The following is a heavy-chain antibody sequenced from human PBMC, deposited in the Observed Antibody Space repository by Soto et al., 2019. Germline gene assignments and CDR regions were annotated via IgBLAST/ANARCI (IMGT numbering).Heavy chain of an antibody. CDR1: GGSVSSSTYS. Sequence: QLQLQESGPGLVKPSETLSLTCTVSGGSVSSSTYSWGWIRQPPGKGPEWIGSIYYSGSTYYSPSLKRRVTISADTYKNQFSLKLSSVTAADTAVYYCRSRPVDGSGYDWAYWGQGTLVTVSS. D-gene: IGHD5-12*01. CDR3: RSRPVDGSGYDWAY. CDR2: IYYSGST. V-gene: IGHV4-39*01. J-gene: IGHJ4*02.